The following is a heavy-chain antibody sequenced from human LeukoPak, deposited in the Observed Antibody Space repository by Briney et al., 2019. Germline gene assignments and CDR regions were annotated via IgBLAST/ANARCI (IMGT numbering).Heavy chain of an antibody. CDR3: ARGPLAARNSEIDY. J-gene: IGHJ4*02. V-gene: IGHV1-2*02. D-gene: IGHD6-6*01. Sequence: ASVKVSCKASGYTFTGYYMHWVRQAPGQGLEWMGWINPNSGGTNYAQKFQGRVTMTRDMSISTAYMELSRLRSDDTAVYYCARGPLAARNSEIDYWGQGTLVTVSS. CDR1: GYTFTGYY. CDR2: INPNSGGT.